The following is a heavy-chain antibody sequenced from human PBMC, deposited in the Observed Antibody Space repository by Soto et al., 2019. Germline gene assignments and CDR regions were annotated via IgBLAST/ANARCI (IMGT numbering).Heavy chain of an antibody. Sequence: QVQLVQPGAEVKKPGASVKVSCKASGYTLTSFYIHWVRQAPGQGLEWMGIINPNGGSTNYAHNFQGRVTITRDTSTSTVYMDLSSLRSEDTAVYYCARGLGSGDYWGQGTLVTVSS. D-gene: IGHD6-25*01. CDR1: GYTLTSFY. CDR2: INPNGGST. CDR3: ARGLGSGDY. V-gene: IGHV1-46*03. J-gene: IGHJ4*02.